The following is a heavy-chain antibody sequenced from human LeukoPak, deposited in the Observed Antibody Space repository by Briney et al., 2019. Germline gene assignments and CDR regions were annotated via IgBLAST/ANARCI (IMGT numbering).Heavy chain of an antibody. CDR1: GGSISNSSFY. CDR3: ARRAAGAVAGEFDY. Sequence: PSETLSLTCTVSGGSISNSSFYWGWIRQPPGKGLECIASISYPGSTFYNPSLRSRVTISVDTSKNQFSLRLSSVTAADTAVYYCARRAAGAVAGEFDYWGQGTLVSASS. J-gene: IGHJ4*02. V-gene: IGHV4-39*01. CDR2: ISYPGST. D-gene: IGHD6-19*01.